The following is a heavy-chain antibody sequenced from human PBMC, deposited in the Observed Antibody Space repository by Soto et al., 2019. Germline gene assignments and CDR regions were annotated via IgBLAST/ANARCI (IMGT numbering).Heavy chain of an antibody. J-gene: IGHJ6*03. CDR3: ATAPNRVPPEWLRSLPNYYHYMDV. V-gene: IGHV1-24*01. CDR1: GYSLTELS. Sequence: ASVKVACKGSGYSLTELSRHRLRQAPGKGLEWMGGFDPEDGETIYAQKFQGRVTMTEDTSTDTAYMELSSLRSEDTAVYYCATAPNRVPPEWLRSLPNYYHYMDVWGKGTTVTVSS. CDR2: FDPEDGET. D-gene: IGHD5-12*01.